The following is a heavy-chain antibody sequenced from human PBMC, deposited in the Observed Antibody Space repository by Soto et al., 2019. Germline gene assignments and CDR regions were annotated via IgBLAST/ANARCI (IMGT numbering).Heavy chain of an antibody. V-gene: IGHV4-59*01. CDR1: GGSISSYY. CDR3: ARARYCSGGSCLGDFDY. J-gene: IGHJ4*02. Sequence: QVQLQESGPGLVKPSETLSLTCTVSGGSISSYYWSWIRQPPGKGLEWIGYIYYSGSTNYNPSLKSRVTISVDTSKNQCSLKLSSVTAADTAVYYCARARYCSGGSCLGDFDYWGQGTLVTVSS. CDR2: IYYSGST. D-gene: IGHD2-15*01.